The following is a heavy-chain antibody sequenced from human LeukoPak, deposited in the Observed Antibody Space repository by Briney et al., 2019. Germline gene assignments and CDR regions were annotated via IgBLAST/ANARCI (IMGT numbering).Heavy chain of an antibody. D-gene: IGHD3-10*01. CDR3: AKDYSKASYYGSGSYYRPNWFDP. V-gene: IGHV3-30*02. CDR1: GFTFSSYG. CDR2: IRSDGSNK. Sequence: GGSLTLSCAASGFTFSSYGMHWVRQAPGKGLEWVAFIRSDGSNKYYADSVKGRFTISRDNSKNTLYVQMNSLRAEDTAVYYCAKDYSKASYYGSGSYYRPNWFDPWGQGTLVTVSS. J-gene: IGHJ5*02.